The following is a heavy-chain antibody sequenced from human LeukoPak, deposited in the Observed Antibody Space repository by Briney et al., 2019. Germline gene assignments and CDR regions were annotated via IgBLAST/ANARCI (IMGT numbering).Heavy chain of an antibody. V-gene: IGHV1-2*02. CDR3: ARATIADSSTYYIDY. Sequence: GASVKVSCKASGYTFSDYYMHWVRQAPGQGLEWMGWINPNSGGTNYAQKFQGRVTMTRDMSISTAYMEVSRLTSDDTVVYYCARATIADSSTYYIDYWGLGTLVTVSS. J-gene: IGHJ4*02. CDR1: GYTFSDYY. CDR2: INPNSGGT. D-gene: IGHD3-22*01.